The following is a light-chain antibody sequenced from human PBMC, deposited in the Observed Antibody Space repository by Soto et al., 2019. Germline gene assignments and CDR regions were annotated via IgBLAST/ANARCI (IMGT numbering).Light chain of an antibody. J-gene: IGLJ1*01. CDR2: EVS. CDR1: SSDFGVYNY. V-gene: IGLV2-14*01. Sequence: QSALTQPASVSGSPGQSITISCTGTSSDFGVYNYVSWYPQHPDKAPKLIIYEVSDRPSGVSNRFSGSKSGNTASLTISGLQAEDEAYYYCSSYTSSFIYVFGSGTKLTVL. CDR3: SSYTSSFIYV.